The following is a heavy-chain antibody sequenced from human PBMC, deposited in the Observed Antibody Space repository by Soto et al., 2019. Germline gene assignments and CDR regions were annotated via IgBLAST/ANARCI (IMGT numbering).Heavy chain of an antibody. J-gene: IGHJ5*02. CDR1: GFTFSSYE. CDR3: VVLAVLA. V-gene: IGHV3-48*03. CDR2: ISSSGSTI. D-gene: IGHD3-3*01. Sequence: EVQLVESGGGLVQPGGSLRLSCAASGFTFSSYEMNWFRQAPGKGLELVSYISSSGSTIYYADSMKGRFTISRDNAKNSMYLQRNSLRAEDTAVYYCVVLAVLAWGQGTLVTVSS.